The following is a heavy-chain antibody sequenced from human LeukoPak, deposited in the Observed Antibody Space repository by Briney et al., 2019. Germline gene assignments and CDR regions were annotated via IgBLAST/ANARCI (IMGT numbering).Heavy chain of an antibody. CDR2: ISSSSSTI. J-gene: IGHJ4*02. CDR3: ARDRTIFGVVIMDDY. CDR1: GFTFSSYS. Sequence: GGSLRLSCAASGFTFSSYSMNWVRQAPGKGLEWVSYISSSSSTIYYADSVKGRFTISKGNAKNSLYLQMNSLRAEDTAVYYCARDRTIFGVVIMDDYWGQGTLVTVSS. D-gene: IGHD3-3*01. V-gene: IGHV3-48*01.